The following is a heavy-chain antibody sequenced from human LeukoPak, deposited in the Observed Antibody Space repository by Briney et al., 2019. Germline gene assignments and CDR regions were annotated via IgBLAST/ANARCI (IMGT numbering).Heavy chain of an antibody. V-gene: IGHV1-8*01. CDR1: GYTFTSYD. D-gene: IGHD2-2*02. CDR2: MNPNSGNT. CDR3: AGAYCSSTSCYTPYYYYGMDV. J-gene: IGHJ6*02. Sequence: ASVKVSCKASGYTFTSYDINWVRQATGQGLEWMGWMNPNSGNTGYAQKFQGRVTMTRNTSISTAYVELSSLRSEDTAVYYCAGAYCSSTSCYTPYYYYGMDVWGQGTTVTVSS.